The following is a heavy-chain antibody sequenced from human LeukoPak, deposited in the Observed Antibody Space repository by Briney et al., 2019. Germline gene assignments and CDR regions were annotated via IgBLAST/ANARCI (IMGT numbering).Heavy chain of an antibody. CDR1: GFTFSSYS. V-gene: IGHV3-21*01. CDR2: ISSSSSYK. Sequence: PGGSLRLSCAASGFTFSSYSMNWVRQAPGKGLEWVSSISSSSSYKYYADSVKGRFTISRDNAKNSLCLQMNSLRAEDTAVYFCARGTNWSPRDFDYWGQGTQVTVSS. J-gene: IGHJ4*02. CDR3: ARGTNWSPRDFDY. D-gene: IGHD1-20*01.